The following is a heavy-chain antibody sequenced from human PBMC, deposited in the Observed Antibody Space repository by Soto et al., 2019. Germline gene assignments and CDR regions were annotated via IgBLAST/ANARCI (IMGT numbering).Heavy chain of an antibody. Sequence: QVQLVQSGAEEKKPGASVKVSCKASGYTFTSYAMHWVRQAAGQRLEWMGWINAGNGNTKYSQKFQGRVTITRDTSASTAYMELSSLRSEDTAVYYCARSPGGPMTPGDYWGQGTLVSVSS. V-gene: IGHV1-3*05. CDR3: ARSPGGPMTPGDY. J-gene: IGHJ4*02. D-gene: IGHD3-10*01. CDR1: GYTFTSYA. CDR2: INAGNGNT.